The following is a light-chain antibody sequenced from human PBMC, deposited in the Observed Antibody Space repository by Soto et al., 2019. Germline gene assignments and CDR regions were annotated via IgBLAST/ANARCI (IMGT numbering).Light chain of an antibody. V-gene: IGKV1-5*01. CDR2: DAS. Sequence: DIQMTQSPSTLSASVGDRVTITCRASQSIRSSLAWYQQRPGKAPNLLIYDASSLRSGVPSRFSGSGSGTEFTLTISCLQPDDFATYYCQHYDSSSLWTFGQGTRVEIK. CDR3: QHYDSSSLWT. J-gene: IGKJ1*01. CDR1: QSIRSS.